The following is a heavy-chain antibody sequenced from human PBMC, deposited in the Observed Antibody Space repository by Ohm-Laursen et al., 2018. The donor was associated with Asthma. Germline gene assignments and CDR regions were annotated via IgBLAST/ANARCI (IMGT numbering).Heavy chain of an antibody. CDR3: AREPTTVAPWFFDL. CDR1: GGSISSYY. V-gene: IGHV4-59*01. CDR2: IYYSGST. D-gene: IGHD4-23*01. J-gene: IGHJ2*01. Sequence: SDTLSLTCTVSGGSISSYYWSWIRQPPGKGLEWIGYIYYSGSTNYNPSLKSRVTISVDTSKNQFSLRVSSVTSADTAVYYCAREPTTVAPWFFDLWGRGTLVTVSS.